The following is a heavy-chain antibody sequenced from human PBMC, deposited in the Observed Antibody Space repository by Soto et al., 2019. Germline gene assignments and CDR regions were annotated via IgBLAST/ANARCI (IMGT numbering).Heavy chain of an antibody. CDR3: ASGASRWYPYFFDS. CDR2: IIPYYNTL. V-gene: IGHV1-69*01. CDR1: EGTFNSYA. J-gene: IGHJ4*02. D-gene: IGHD6-13*01. Sequence: QAQVVQSGAEVRKPGSSVTLSCKASEGTFNSYAIAWVRQAPGQGLEWMGGIIPYYNTLNYTQKFQDRVTITADDSTNTVYMELSSLRSGDTAVYFCASGASRWYPYFFDSWAQGTLVTVSS.